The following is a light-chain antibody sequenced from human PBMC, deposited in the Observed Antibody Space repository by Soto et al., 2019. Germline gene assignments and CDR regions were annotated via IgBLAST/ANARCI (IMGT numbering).Light chain of an antibody. CDR2: DTS. CDR3: LQRRNWPLT. V-gene: IGKV3-11*01. Sequence: EIVLTQSPATLSLSPGERATLSCRASQSVSSYSAWYQQKPGQAPRLLIYDTSNRATGIPARFSGSGSGTDFTLTISSLEPEDFAVYYCLQRRNWPLTFGGGTKVEIK. CDR1: QSVSSY. J-gene: IGKJ4*01.